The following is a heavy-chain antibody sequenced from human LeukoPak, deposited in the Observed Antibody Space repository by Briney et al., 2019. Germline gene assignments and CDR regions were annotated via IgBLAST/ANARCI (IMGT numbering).Heavy chain of an antibody. Sequence: SETLSLTCTVSGGSISSSSYYWGWIRQPPGKGLEWIGSIYYSGSTYYNPSLKSRVNISVDTSKNQFSLKLSSVTAADTAVYYCAADSYCSSTSCYNGHYYYYYYMDVWGKGTTVTVSS. J-gene: IGHJ6*03. V-gene: IGHV4-39*01. D-gene: IGHD2-2*02. CDR2: IYYSGST. CDR3: AADSYCSSTSCYNGHYYYYYYMDV. CDR1: GGSISSSSYY.